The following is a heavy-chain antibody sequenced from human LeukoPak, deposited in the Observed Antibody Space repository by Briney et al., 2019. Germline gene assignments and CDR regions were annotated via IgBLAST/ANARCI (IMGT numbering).Heavy chain of an antibody. CDR2: IYYSGST. CDR1: GGSISSYY. J-gene: IGHJ4*02. CDR3: ARHVYSGSYHFDY. D-gene: IGHD1-26*01. V-gene: IGHV4-59*05. Sequence: SETLSLTCTVSGGSISSYYWSWIRQPPGKGLEWIGSIYYSGSTYYNPSLKSRVTISVDTSKNQFSLKLSSVTAADTAVYYCARHVYSGSYHFDYWGQGTLVTVSS.